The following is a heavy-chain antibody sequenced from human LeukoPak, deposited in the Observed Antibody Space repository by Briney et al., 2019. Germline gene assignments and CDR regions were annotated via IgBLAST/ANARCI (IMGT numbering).Heavy chain of an antibody. CDR2: IWYDGSNK. J-gene: IGHJ4*02. Sequence: GRSLRLSCAASGFTFSSYGMHWVRQAPGKGLEWVAVIWYDGSNKYYADSVKGRFTISRDNSKNTLYLQMNSLRAEDTAVYSCAKASRYCGGDCYPEFDFWGQGTLVTVSS. CDR1: GFTFSSYG. D-gene: IGHD2-21*02. V-gene: IGHV3-33*06. CDR3: AKASRYCGGDCYPEFDF.